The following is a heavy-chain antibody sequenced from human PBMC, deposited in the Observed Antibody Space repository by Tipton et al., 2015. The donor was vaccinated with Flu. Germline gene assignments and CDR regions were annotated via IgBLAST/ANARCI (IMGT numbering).Heavy chain of an antibody. CDR2: MSHSGRT. V-gene: IGHV4-38-2*01. D-gene: IGHD3-10*01. CDR1: GYSINSGYF. CDR3: ARLTYYYGSGSSDY. Sequence: TLSLTCAVSGYSINSGYFWGWIRQPPGKGLEWIGSMSHSGRTYYNPSLKSRVTISADTWKTQFSLKLGSVTAADTAVYYCARLTYYYGSGSSDYWGQGTLVTVSS. J-gene: IGHJ4*02.